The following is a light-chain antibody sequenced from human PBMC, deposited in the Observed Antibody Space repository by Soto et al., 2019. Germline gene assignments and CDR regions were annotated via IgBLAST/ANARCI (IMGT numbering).Light chain of an antibody. CDR3: SSYTSSSTLQV. V-gene: IGLV2-14*01. CDR2: EVS. J-gene: IGLJ1*01. CDR1: SIDVGVYNY. Sequence: HSALTQPASVSGSPGQSITISCTGTSIDVGVYNYVSWYQQHPGKAPKLMIYEVSNRPSGVSNRFAGSKSGNTASLTISGLQSEDEADYSCSSYTSSSTLQVFGPGTKLTV.